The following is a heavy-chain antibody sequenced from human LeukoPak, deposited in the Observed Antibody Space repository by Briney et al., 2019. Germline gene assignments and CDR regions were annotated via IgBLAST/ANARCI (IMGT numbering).Heavy chain of an antibody. V-gene: IGHV3-30*15. D-gene: IGHD6-6*01. CDR1: GFTFSSYA. J-gene: IGHJ4*02. CDR2: ISYDGSNK. Sequence: GGSLRLSCAASGFTFSSYAMHWVRQAPGKGLEWVAVISYDGSNKYYADSVKGRFTISRDNPKNTLYLQMGSLRAEDMAVYYCARSFSTANAYSSSPNFDYWGQGTLVTVSS. CDR3: ARSFSTANAYSSSPNFDY.